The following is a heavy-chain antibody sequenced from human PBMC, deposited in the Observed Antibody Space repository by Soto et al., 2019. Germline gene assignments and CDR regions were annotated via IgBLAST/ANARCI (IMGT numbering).Heavy chain of an antibody. D-gene: IGHD3-22*01. CDR3: ARDSPYYYDSSGYYIPVRALDY. V-gene: IGHV4-59*01. Sequence: SETLSLTCTVSGGSISSYYWSWIRQPPGKGLEWIGYIYYSGSTNYNPSLKSRVTISVDTSKNQFSLKLSSVTAADTAVYYCARDSPYYYDSSGYYIPVRALDYWGQGTLVTVSS. J-gene: IGHJ4*02. CDR2: IYYSGST. CDR1: GGSISSYY.